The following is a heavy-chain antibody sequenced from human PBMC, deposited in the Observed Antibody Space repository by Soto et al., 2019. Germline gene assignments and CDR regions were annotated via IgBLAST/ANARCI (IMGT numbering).Heavy chain of an antibody. CDR3: ARGVPARGYCSSTSCSQFHFDY. CDR1: GGSFSGYY. V-gene: IGHV4-34*01. J-gene: IGHJ4*02. Sequence: SETLSLTCAVYGGSFSGYYWSWIRQPPGKGLEWIGEINHSGSTNYNPSLKSRVTISVDTSKNQFSLKLSSVTAADTAVYYCARGVPARGYCSSTSCSQFHFDYWGQGTLVTVSS. D-gene: IGHD2-2*01. CDR2: INHSGST.